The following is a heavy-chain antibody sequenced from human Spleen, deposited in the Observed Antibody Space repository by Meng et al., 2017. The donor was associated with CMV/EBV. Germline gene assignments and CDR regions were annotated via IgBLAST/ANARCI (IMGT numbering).Heavy chain of an antibody. CDR3: ARGYAGSRGFSAFDI. CDR2: ISSSGSTI. J-gene: IGHJ3*02. Sequence: GESLKISCVASGFTFSSYSMNWVRQAPGKGLEWVSYISSSGSTIYYADSVKGRFTISRDNAKNSLYLQMNSLRAEDTAVYYCARGYAGSRGFSAFDIWGQGTMVTVSS. CDR1: GFTFSSYS. V-gene: IGHV3-48*04. D-gene: IGHD3-16*01.